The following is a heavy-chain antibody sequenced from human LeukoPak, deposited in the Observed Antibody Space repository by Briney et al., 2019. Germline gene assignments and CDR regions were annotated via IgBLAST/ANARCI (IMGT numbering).Heavy chain of an antibody. Sequence: GGSLRLSCAASGFIFNNYWMSWVRQAPGKGLEWVANIKQDGSEKYYVDSVKGRFTISRDNAKNSLYLQMNSLRAEDTAVYYCAKDWGYYDRSGPFDYWGQGTLVTVSS. J-gene: IGHJ4*02. CDR3: AKDWGYYDRSGPFDY. D-gene: IGHD3-22*01. CDR1: GFIFNNYW. CDR2: IKQDGSEK. V-gene: IGHV3-7*01.